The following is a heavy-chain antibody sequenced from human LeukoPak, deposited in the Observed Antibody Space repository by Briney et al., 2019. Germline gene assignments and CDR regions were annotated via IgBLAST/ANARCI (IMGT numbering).Heavy chain of an antibody. Sequence: ASVKVSCKASGYTFTGYYMHWVRQAPGQGLEWMGIINPSGGTTSYAQNFQGRVTMTRDTSTSTVYMELSSLRSEDTAVYYCAREIGPRQLHLWGSAFDYWGQGTLVTVSS. CDR2: INPSGGTT. CDR3: AREIGPRQLHLWGSAFDY. J-gene: IGHJ4*02. CDR1: GYTFTGYY. V-gene: IGHV1-46*01. D-gene: IGHD5-18*01.